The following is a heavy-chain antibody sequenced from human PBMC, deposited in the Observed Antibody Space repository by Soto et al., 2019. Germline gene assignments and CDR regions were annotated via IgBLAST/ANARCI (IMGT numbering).Heavy chain of an antibody. CDR1: GGPISSSSYY. J-gene: IGHJ2*01. CDR3: ARSAIATHWFFDL. CDR2: IYYTGYT. D-gene: IGHD5-18*01. V-gene: IGHV4-39*01. Sequence: QLQLQESGPGLVRPSETLSLTCTVSGGPISSSSYYWGWIRQAPGKGLAWLATIYYTGYTYHNASPKTHATISVVTAKDPFSLKLTSVTAADTALYYCARSAIATHWFFDLWGRGTLVTVSS.